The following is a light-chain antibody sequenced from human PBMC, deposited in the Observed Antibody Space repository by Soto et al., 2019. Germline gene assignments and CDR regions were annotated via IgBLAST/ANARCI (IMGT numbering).Light chain of an antibody. CDR1: QSISTY. V-gene: IGKV1-39*01. J-gene: IGKJ5*01. Sequence: DIQMTQSPSSLSASVGERVTITCRASQSISTYLNWYQQKPGKAPNLLIYAASKLQSGVPPRFSGSGSGADVTLTSTGLQPEDFATYVCQQSYGNRITFGQGTRLEIK. CDR2: AAS. CDR3: QQSYGNRIT.